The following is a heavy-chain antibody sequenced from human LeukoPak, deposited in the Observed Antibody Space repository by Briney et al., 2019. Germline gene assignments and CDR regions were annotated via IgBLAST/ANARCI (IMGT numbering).Heavy chain of an antibody. CDR3: ARVDTAMVRSSAFDI. CDR1: GGSISSSSYY. Sequence: SETLSLTCTVSGGSISSSSYYWGWIRQLPGKRLEWIGSIYYSGSTYYSPSLKSRVTISVDTSKNQFSLKLSSVTAADTAVYYCARVDTAMVRSSAFDIWGQGTMVTVSS. V-gene: IGHV4-39*07. CDR2: IYYSGST. D-gene: IGHD5-18*01. J-gene: IGHJ3*02.